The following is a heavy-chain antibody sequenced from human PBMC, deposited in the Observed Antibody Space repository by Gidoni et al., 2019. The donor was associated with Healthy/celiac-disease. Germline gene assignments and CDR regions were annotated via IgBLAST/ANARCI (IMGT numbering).Heavy chain of an antibody. Sequence: QLQLQESGPGLVKPSETLSLTCTVSGGSISSSSYYWGWIRQPPGKGLEWIGSIYYSGSPYYTPSLKSRVTISVDTSKNQFSLKLSSVTAADTAVYYCARPYGSGTFDYWGQGTLVTVSS. CDR1: GGSISSSSYY. CDR3: ARPYGSGTFDY. D-gene: IGHD3-10*01. CDR2: IYYSGSP. V-gene: IGHV4-39*01. J-gene: IGHJ4*02.